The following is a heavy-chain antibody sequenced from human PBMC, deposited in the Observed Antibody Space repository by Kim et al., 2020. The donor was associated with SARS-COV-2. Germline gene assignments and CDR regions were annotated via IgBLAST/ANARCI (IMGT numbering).Heavy chain of an antibody. D-gene: IGHD3-10*01. CDR3: AKDRGHWYFDL. V-gene: IGHV3-23*01. CDR2: SS. Sequence: SSTYADSVQGRFTISRDNSKNTLCLQMNSLRAEDTAIYYCAKDRGHWYFDLWGRGTLVTVSS. J-gene: IGHJ2*01.